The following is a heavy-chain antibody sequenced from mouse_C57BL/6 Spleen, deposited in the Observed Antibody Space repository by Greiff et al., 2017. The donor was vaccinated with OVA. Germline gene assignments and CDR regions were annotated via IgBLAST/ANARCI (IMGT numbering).Heavy chain of an antibody. CDR1: GYSFTDYN. J-gene: IGHJ2*01. V-gene: IGHV1-39*01. CDR2: INPNYGNT. D-gene: IGHD2-5*01. CDR3: VGVCYSNNVGDY. Sequence: EVQLQQSGPELVKPGASVKISCKASGYSFTDYNMNWVKQSTGKSLEWIGVINPNYGNTSYNEKFKGKATLTVDQSSSTAYMQLNSLTSEDSAVXYCVGVCYSNNVGDYWGQGTTLTVSS.